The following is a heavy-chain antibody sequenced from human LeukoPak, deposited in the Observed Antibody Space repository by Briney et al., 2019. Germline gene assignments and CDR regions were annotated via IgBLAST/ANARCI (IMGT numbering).Heavy chain of an antibody. J-gene: IGHJ5*02. CDR2: IYHSGST. V-gene: IGHV4-4*02. Sequence: SETLSLTCAVSGGSISSSNWWSWVRQPPGKGLEWIGEIYHSGSTNYNPSLKSRVTISVDTSKNQFSLKLSSVTAADTAVYYCARGIADSNWFDPWGQGTLVTVSS. CDR1: GGSISSSNW. D-gene: IGHD6-13*01. CDR3: ARGIADSNWFDP.